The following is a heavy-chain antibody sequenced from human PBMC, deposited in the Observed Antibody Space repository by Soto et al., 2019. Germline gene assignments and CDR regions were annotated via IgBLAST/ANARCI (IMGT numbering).Heavy chain of an antibody. CDR1: GFSLSTSGVG. CDR3: AHIRGSGSGSYYNKGRNDAFDI. V-gene: IGHV2-5*02. Sequence: QITLKESGPTLVKPTQTLTLTCTFSGFSLSTSGVGVGWIRQPPGKALEWLALIYWDDDKRYSPSLKSRLTITKDTPKNQVFLTMTNMDPVDTATYYCAHIRGSGSGSYYNKGRNDAFDIWGKGTMVTVSS. J-gene: IGHJ3*02. D-gene: IGHD3-10*01. CDR2: IYWDDDK.